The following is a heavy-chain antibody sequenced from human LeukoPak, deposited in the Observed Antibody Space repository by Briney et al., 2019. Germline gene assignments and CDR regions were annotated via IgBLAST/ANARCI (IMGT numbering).Heavy chain of an antibody. V-gene: IGHV3-74*01. J-gene: IGHJ4*02. CDR2: ICPDGTVT. CDR3: AKDMVGTVADYFDY. Sequence: GGSLRLSCAASGFTFSTYCMHWVRQAPGKGPMWVSRICPDGTVTNYADSVKARFTISRDNSKDTLFLQMSSLTAEDTAVYYCAKDMVGTVADYFDYWGQGTLVTVSS. CDR1: GFTFSTYC. D-gene: IGHD3-10*01.